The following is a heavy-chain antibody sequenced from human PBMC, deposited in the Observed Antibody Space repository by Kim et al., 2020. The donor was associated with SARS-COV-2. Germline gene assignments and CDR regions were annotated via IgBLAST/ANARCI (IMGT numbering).Heavy chain of an antibody. CDR2: INSVSGNT. CDR3: GRAHRLCFTITCYGEGIDY. V-gene: IGHV1-3*01. J-gene: IGHJ4*01. Sequence: ASVKVSCKASGYTFTNYAIHWMRQAPGQRLEWMGWINSVSGNTKYSQMFKGRVTITRDTSAPTAYRELRNLGSKDTAVYYCGRAHRLCFTITCYGEGIDY. CDR1: GYTFTNYA. D-gene: IGHD2-2*01.